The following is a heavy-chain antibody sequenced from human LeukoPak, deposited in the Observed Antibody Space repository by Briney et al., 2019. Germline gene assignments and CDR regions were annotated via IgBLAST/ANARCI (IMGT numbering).Heavy chain of an antibody. D-gene: IGHD5-18*01. V-gene: IGHV3-30*02. J-gene: IGHJ4*02. CDR2: VHFDGSNK. CDR3: AKDHSGYSYGYSNYFDY. Sequence: MPGVGEAPEKELEWVAFVHFDGSNKYYEDSVKGRFTISRDNSKNTLYLQMNSLRAEDTAVYYCAKDHSGYSYGYSNYFDYWGQGTLVTVSS.